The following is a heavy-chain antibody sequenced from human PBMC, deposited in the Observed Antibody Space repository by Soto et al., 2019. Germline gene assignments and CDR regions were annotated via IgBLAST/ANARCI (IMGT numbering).Heavy chain of an antibody. V-gene: IGHV6-1*01. Sequence: TLTDTGRMSGKRISWIRAFCKWIRKSPSRGLEWLGGTYYRSHCHNEYAESVKSRIPTTPATSKNQLPLQFNSMPPEDPVFFYGERERGFLSEVFDFGGRGTLVTVSS. D-gene: IGHD3-10*01. CDR1: GKRISWIRAF. CDR3: ERERGFLSEVFDF. CDR2: TYYRSHCHN. J-gene: IGHJ3*01.